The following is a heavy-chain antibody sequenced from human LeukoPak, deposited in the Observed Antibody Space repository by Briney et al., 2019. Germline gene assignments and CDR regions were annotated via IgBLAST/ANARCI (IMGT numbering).Heavy chain of an antibody. CDR3: ARTQTGDANWYFDL. D-gene: IGHD7-27*01. V-gene: IGHV1-18*01. CDR1: GYTFTSYG. Sequence: ASVKVSCKASGYTFTSYGISWVRQAPGQGLEWMGWISAYNGNTNYAQKLQGRVTMTTDTSTSTAYMELSSLRSEDTAVYYCARTQTGDANWYFDLWGRGTLATVSS. CDR2: ISAYNGNT. J-gene: IGHJ2*01.